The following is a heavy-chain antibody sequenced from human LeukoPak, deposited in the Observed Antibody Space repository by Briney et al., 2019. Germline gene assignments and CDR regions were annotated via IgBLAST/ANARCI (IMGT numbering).Heavy chain of an antibody. CDR2: INPSGGST. D-gene: IGHD2-21*01. J-gene: IGHJ4*02. V-gene: IGHV1-46*01. CDR1: GYTFTSYY. Sequence: ASVKVSCKASGYTFTSYYMHWVRQAPGQGLEWMGIINPSGGSTSYAQKLQGRVTMTTDTSTSTAYMELRSLRSDDTAVYYCARFEGLFYYYFDYWGQGTLVTLSS. CDR3: ARFEGLFYYYFDY.